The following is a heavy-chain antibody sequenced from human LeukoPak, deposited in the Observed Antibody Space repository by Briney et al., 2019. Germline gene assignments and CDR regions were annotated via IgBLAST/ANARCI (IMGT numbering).Heavy chain of an antibody. V-gene: IGHV1-69*06. CDR1: GGTFSSYA. CDR3: ARGWGLQGAFDI. Sequence: SVKVSCKASGGTFSSYAISWVRQAPGQGLEWMGGIIPIFGTANYAQKFEGRVTITADKSTSTAYMELSSLRSEDTAVYYCARGWGLQGAFDIWGQGTMVTVSS. J-gene: IGHJ3*02. CDR2: IIPIFGTA. D-gene: IGHD1-26*01.